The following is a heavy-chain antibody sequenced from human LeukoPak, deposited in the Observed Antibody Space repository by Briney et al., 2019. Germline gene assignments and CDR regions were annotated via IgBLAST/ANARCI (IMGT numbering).Heavy chain of an antibody. V-gene: IGHV1-18*01. J-gene: IGHJ3*02. D-gene: IGHD5-18*01. CDR1: GYTFTSYG. CDR3: ARDSVTAMVDDAFDI. CDR2: ISAYNGNT. Sequence: ASVKVSCKASGYTFTSYGISWVRQAPGQGLEWMGWISAYNGNTNYAQKLQGRVTMTTDTSTSTAYMELRSLRSDDTAVYYCARDSVTAMVDDAFDIWGQGTMVTVSS.